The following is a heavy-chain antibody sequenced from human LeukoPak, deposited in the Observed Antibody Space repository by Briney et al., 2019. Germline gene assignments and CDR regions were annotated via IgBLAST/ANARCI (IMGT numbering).Heavy chain of an antibody. CDR1: GFTFSSYA. V-gene: IGHV3-23*01. J-gene: IGHJ4*02. CDR3: AKDFGSGNGYFDY. Sequence: GGSLRLSCAASGFTFSSYAMSWVRQAPGKGREWVLAFSGSGGSTYYADSVKGRFTISRDNSKNTLYLQMISLRAEDTAVYYCAKDFGSGNGYFDYWGQGTLVTVSS. CDR2: FSGSGGST. D-gene: IGHD3-10*01.